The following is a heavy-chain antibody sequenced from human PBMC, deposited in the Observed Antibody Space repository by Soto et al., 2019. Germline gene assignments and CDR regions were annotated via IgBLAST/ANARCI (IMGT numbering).Heavy chain of an antibody. CDR2: IYYSGRT. CDR3: GRSASDLTRARGEGAFDV. V-gene: IGHV4-59*01. Sequence: QAQLQESGPGLVKPSETLSLTCTVSGASIKNFYWTWIRQPPGKGLEWIGYIYYSGRTLSNPSLKSRGTTSLNTSNNQLSLEVRTVTAADTAVYYCGRSASDLTRARGEGAFDVWGQGTTVTVSS. D-gene: IGHD3-10*01. J-gene: IGHJ3*01. CDR1: GASIKNFY.